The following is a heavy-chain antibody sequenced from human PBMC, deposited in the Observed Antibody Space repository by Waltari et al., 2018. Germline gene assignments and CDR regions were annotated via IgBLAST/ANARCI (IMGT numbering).Heavy chain of an antibody. CDR1: GGSFRGYS. V-gene: IGHV4-34*02. Sequence: QVQLQQWGAGLLQPSATLSLPCAVYGGSFRGYSWAWIRQSPGRGLEWIGEINHAGNRNYNPSLRSRVTMLVDTSRSQFSLKLSSMTAADTALYYCVRLEDCSGPGGNCYSGDSFALDVWGQGTTVTVSS. CDR2: INHAGNR. D-gene: IGHD2-8*02. CDR3: VRLEDCSGPGGNCYSGDSFALDV. J-gene: IGHJ6*02.